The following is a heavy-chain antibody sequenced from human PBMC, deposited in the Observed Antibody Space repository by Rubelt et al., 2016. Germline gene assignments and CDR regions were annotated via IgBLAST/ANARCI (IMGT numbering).Heavy chain of an antibody. CDR1: GYTFNNFG. CDR3: ARSDSSGWREIDY. D-gene: IGHD6-25*01. CDR2: ISGSNANT. Sequence: QVQLVQSGAEVKKPGASVKVSCKASGYTFNNFGISWVRQAPGQGLEWMGWISGSNANTNYAQQLQGRVTMTTDTSTNTAYMELRSLRSDDTAVYYCARSDSSGWREIDYWGQGTLVTVSS. V-gene: IGHV1-18*01. J-gene: IGHJ4*02.